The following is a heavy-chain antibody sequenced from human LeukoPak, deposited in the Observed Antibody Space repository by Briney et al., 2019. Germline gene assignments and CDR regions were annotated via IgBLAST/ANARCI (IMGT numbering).Heavy chain of an antibody. D-gene: IGHD3-22*01. CDR3: ARDSKDSSGYSSYFDY. J-gene: IGHJ4*02. CDR2: IYYSGST. CDR1: GGSISSSSYY. V-gene: IGHV4-39*07. Sequence: SETLSLTCTVSGGSISSSSYYWGWIRQPPGKGLEWIGSIYYSGSTYYNPSLKSRATISVDTSKNQFSLKLSSVTAADTAVYYCARDSKDSSGYSSYFDYWGQGTLVTVSS.